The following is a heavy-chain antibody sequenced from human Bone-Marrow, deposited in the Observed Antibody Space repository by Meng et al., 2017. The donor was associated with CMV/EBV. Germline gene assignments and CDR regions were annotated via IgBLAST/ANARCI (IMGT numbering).Heavy chain of an antibody. J-gene: IGHJ4*02. CDR1: AGSTSSSSYY. D-gene: IGHD3-22*01. CDR2: IYYSGNT. Sequence: GSLRLSRTVAAGSTSSSSYYWGWIRQPQGKGLEWIGSIYYSGNTYYNPSLKSRLTISVDTSKNQFSLKLSSVTAADTDVYSCARGMYYYDSSGYHPLYYFDFWGQGTMVTVSS. V-gene: IGHV4-39*07. CDR3: ARGMYYYDSSGYHPLYYFDF.